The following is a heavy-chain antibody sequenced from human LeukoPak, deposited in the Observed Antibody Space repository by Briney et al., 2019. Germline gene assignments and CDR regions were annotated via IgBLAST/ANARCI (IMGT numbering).Heavy chain of an antibody. V-gene: IGHV3-23*01. CDR1: GFTFSSYG. D-gene: IGHD3-16*02. Sequence: GGSLRLSCAASGFTFSSYGMSWVRQAPGKGLEWVSAISGSGGSTYYADSVKGRFTISRDNSKNTLYLQMNSLRAEDTAVYYCAKDPLYDYVWGSYRYDYYYYMDVWGKGTTVTISS. CDR2: ISGSGGST. J-gene: IGHJ6*03. CDR3: AKDPLYDYVWGSYRYDYYYYMDV.